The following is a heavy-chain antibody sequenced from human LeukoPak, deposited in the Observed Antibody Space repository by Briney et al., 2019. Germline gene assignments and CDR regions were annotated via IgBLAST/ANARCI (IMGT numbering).Heavy chain of an antibody. Sequence: GGSLRLSCTVPGFALSRSAMSWVRQAPRKRLEWVSSINAGGRPFYADRVKGRFTISRDNSNTLYLQLNNVRAEDTAVYFCAQDVTGDAGSWGQGTLVTVSS. CDR1: GFALSRSA. V-gene: IGHV3-23*01. J-gene: IGHJ5*02. CDR3: AQDVTGDAGS. D-gene: IGHD7-27*01. CDR2: INAGGRP.